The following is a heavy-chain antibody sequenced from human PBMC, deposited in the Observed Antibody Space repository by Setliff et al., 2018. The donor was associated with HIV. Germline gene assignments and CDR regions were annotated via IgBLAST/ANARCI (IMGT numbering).Heavy chain of an antibody. CDR2: INHSGST. D-gene: IGHD1-26*01. CDR1: GGSFSGYY. V-gene: IGHV4-34*01. Sequence: SETLSLTCAVYGGSFSGYYWSWIRQPPGKGLEWIGEINHSGSTNYNPSLKSRVTISVDTSKNQFSLKLSSVTAADTAVYYCARDLRPGPGGATMDYWGQGTLVTVSS. CDR3: ARDLRPGPGGATMDY. J-gene: IGHJ4*02.